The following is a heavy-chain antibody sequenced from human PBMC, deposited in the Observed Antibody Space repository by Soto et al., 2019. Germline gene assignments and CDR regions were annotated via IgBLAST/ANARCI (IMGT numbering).Heavy chain of an antibody. V-gene: IGHV4-59*01. J-gene: IGHJ2*01. D-gene: IGHD4-4*01. CDR1: GGSINNYY. CDR2: INYSGST. Sequence: SETLSLTCTVSGGSINNYYWSWIRQPPGKGLEWIGYINYSGSTNYSPSLKSRVTISVDSSKNQFSLKLTSVTAADTAVYSCARDKRIGNSNYWYLDLWGRGTLVTVSS. CDR3: ARDKRIGNSNYWYLDL.